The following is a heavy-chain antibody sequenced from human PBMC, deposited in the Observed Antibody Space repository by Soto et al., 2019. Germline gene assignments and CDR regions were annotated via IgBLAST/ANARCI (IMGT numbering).Heavy chain of an antibody. J-gene: IGHJ3*02. D-gene: IGHD1-1*01. CDR2: IIPILGIA. CDR3: ARDHLAGKTGPGDAFDI. Sequence: QVQLVQSGAEVKKPGSSVKVSCKASGGTFSSYTISWVRQAPGQGLEWMGRIIPILGIANYAPKFQGRLPITEDKSKTTAYMELSSLSSEDTAVYYCARDHLAGKTGPGDAFDIWGQGTMVTVSS. CDR1: GGTFSSYT. V-gene: IGHV1-69*08.